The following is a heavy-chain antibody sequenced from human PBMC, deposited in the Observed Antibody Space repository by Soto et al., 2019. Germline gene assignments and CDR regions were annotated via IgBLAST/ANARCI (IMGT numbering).Heavy chain of an antibody. CDR1: GASMSNYF. V-gene: IGHV4-59*01. Sequence: QVQLQESGPGLVKPSETLSLACDVSGASMSNYFWTWVPQFPGKGLEWIGSVSDSGSAHYHPSLKSRVTIAFDAASNQFSLRLNSVTASDAAVYFCATTVVLTATRRSFDAFDVWGQGTMVTVSS. CDR3: ATTVVLTATRRSFDAFDV. CDR2: VSDSGSA. D-gene: IGHD2-21*02. J-gene: IGHJ3*01.